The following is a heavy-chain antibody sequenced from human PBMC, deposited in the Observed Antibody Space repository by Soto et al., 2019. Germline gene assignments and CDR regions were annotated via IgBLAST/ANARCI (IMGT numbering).Heavy chain of an antibody. CDR2: ITGSTGTT. V-gene: IGHV3-23*01. J-gene: IGHJ6*03. Sequence: EVQVLESGGGSVQPGGSLRLSCAASGCTLSNFAMSWVRHAPGKGLEWVSEITGSTGTTYYADSVKGRFIISRDNSKNTVHLQMNSLRAEDTAVYYCAKDTSSSPYYMDVWGKGTTVTVSS. CDR1: GCTLSNFA. D-gene: IGHD2-2*01. CDR3: AKDTSSSPYYMDV.